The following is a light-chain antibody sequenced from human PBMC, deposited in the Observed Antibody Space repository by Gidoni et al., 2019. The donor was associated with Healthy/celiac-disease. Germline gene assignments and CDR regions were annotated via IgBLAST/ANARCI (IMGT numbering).Light chain of an antibody. CDR2: GAS. V-gene: IGKV3-20*01. CDR1: QSVSRSD. J-gene: IGKJ2*01. CDR3: QQYGSSPRT. Sequence: EIVLTQSPGTLSLSPGERATLSCRASQSVSRSDLAWYQQKPGQAPRLLIYGASSRATGIPDRFSGSGSGTDFTLTISRLEPEDFAVYYCQQYGSSPRTFGQXTKLEIK.